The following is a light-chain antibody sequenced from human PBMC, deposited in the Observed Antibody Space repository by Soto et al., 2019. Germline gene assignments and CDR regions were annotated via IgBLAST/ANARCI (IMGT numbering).Light chain of an antibody. CDR1: NSDVGTYNS. CDR3: SSYRSSNTYV. Sequence: QSVLTQPASVSGSAGQSISISCAGTNSDVGTYNSVSWYQHHPGKAPKLMICEVSNRPSGVSNRFSGSKSGNTASLSISGLQAEDEADYYCSSYRSSNTYVFGTGTKVTVL. CDR2: EVS. J-gene: IGLJ1*01. V-gene: IGLV2-14*01.